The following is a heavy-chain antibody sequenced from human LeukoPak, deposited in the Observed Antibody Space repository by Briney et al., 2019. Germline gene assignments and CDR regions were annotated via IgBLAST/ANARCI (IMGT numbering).Heavy chain of an antibody. D-gene: IGHD2-21*02. J-gene: IGHJ6*03. CDR3: AKGRSDFFAYYYYLDV. Sequence: ASVRVFCKASGYTLTRNYIHWVRPAPGQGLEWMGIINPSGGSTTYAQKFQGRVTMTRDTSTSTVYMELTSLRSEDTAVYYCAKGRSDFFAYYYYLDVWGKGTTVTVSS. CDR2: INPSGGST. V-gene: IGHV1-46*03. CDR1: GYTLTRNY.